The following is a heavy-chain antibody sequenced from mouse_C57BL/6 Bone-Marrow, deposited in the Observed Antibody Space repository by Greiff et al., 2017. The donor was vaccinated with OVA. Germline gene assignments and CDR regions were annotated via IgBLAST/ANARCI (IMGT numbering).Heavy chain of an antibody. CDR1: GFNIKDDY. V-gene: IGHV14-4*01. Sequence: VQLQQSGAELVRPGASVKLSCTASGFNIKDDYMHWVKQRPEQGLEWIGWIDPENGDTEYASKFQGKATITADTSSSTAYMQLSSLTSEDSAVYYCARYYYGSSYWYFDVWGTGTTVTVSS. CDR3: ARYYYGSSYWYFDV. J-gene: IGHJ1*03. D-gene: IGHD1-1*01. CDR2: IDPENGDT.